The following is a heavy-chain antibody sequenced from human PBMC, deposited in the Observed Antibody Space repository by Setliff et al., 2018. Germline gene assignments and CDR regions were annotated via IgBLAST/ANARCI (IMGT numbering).Heavy chain of an antibody. CDR3: ALRRGNEWHLVRWFDP. J-gene: IGHJ5*02. V-gene: IGHV2-5*02. Sequence: SGPTLVNLTQTLPLTCTFSGFSLNTTGEGVGWIRQPPGKALEWLALVYWDGDQRYSPSLNSRLSITKDSSKSQVFLTMTNMDPVDTATYYCALRRGNEWHLVRWFDPWGPGIQVTVSS. CDR2: VYWDGDQ. CDR1: GFSLNTTGEG. D-gene: IGHD6-6*01.